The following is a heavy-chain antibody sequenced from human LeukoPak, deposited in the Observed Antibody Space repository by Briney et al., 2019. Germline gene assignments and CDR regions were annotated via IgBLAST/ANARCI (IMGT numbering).Heavy chain of an antibody. CDR3: ARDTGPYYDILTGWDWSPRTNWFDP. J-gene: IGHJ5*02. CDR1: GFTFSSYS. Sequence: GGSLRLSCAASGFTFSSYSMNWVRQAPGKGLEWVSSISSSSSYIYYADSVKGRFTISRDNAKNSLYLQMNSLRAEDTAVYYCARDTGPYYDILTGWDWSPRTNWFDPWGQGTLVTVSS. CDR2: ISSSSSYI. V-gene: IGHV3-21*01. D-gene: IGHD3-9*01.